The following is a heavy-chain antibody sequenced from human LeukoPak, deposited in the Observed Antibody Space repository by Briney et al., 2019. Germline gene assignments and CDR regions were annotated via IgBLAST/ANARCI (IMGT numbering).Heavy chain of an antibody. V-gene: IGHV1-69*01. CDR1: GGTFSSYA. Sequence: SVKVSCKASGGTFSSYAISWVRQAPGQGLEWMGGIIPIFGTANCAQKFQGRVTITADESTSTAYMEPSSLRSEDTAVYYCARYDYYGSGSYSFDPWGQGTLVTVSS. CDR2: IIPIFGTA. CDR3: ARYDYYGSGSYSFDP. J-gene: IGHJ5*02. D-gene: IGHD3-10*01.